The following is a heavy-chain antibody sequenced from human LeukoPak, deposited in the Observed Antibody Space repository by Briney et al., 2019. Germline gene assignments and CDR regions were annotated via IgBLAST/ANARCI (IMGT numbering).Heavy chain of an antibody. CDR2: MNPNSGNT. D-gene: IGHD3-10*01. J-gene: IGHJ5*02. CDR1: GYTFTSYD. V-gene: IGHV1-8*01. Sequence: ASVKVSCKASGYTFTSYDINWVRQATGQGLEWMGWMNPNSGNTGYAQKFQGRVTMTRNTSISTAYMELSSLRSEDTAVYYCARVRVMVRGPPRWFGPWGQGTLVTVSS. CDR3: ARVRVMVRGPPRWFGP.